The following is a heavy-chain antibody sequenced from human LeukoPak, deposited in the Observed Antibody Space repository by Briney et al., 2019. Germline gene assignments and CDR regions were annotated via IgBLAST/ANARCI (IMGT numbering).Heavy chain of an antibody. CDR2: ISYDGSNK. J-gene: IGHJ4*02. V-gene: IGHV3-30*18. CDR3: AKDRDSYGLFDY. D-gene: IGHD5-18*01. CDR1: GFTFSSYG. Sequence: PGGSLRLSCAASGFTFSSYGMHWVRQAPGKGLEWVAVISYDGSNKYYADSVKGRSTISRDNSKNTLYLQMNSLRAEDTAVYYCAKDRDSYGLFDYWGQGTLVTVSS.